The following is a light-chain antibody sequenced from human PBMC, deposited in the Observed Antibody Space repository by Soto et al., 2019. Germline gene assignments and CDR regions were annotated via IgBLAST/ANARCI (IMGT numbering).Light chain of an antibody. CDR2: DDN. CDR1: SSNIGRNY. V-gene: IGLV1-47*02. J-gene: IGLJ3*02. Sequence: QSVLTQPPSASGTPGQRVTISCSGSSSNIGRNYVYWYQQLPGTAPKLLVFDDNQRPSGAPDRFSDSKSGTSASLTISGLRSEDEADYYCAAWDSSVSGRVFGGGTKLTVL. CDR3: AAWDSSVSGRV.